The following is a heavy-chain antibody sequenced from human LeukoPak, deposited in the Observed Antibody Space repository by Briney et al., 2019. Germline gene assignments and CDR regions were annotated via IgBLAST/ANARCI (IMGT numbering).Heavy chain of an antibody. V-gene: IGHV4-59*01. CDR2: IYDSGTT. J-gene: IGHJ3*02. CDR1: GGSISSYY. Sequence: SETLSLTCTVSGGSISSYYWSWIRQPPGKGLEWIGYIYDSGTTNYNPSLKSRVTISVDTATNQFSLKLRSVTAADTAVYYCARDFTAAFDIWGQGTMVTVSS. CDR3: ARDFTAAFDI.